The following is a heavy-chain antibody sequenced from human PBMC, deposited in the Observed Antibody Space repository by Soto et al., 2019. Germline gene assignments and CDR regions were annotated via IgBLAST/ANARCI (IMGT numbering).Heavy chain of an antibody. J-gene: IGHJ4*02. Sequence: EVQLVESGGGLVQPGGSLRLSCAASGFTFSSYSMNWVRQAPGKGLEWVSYISSSSSTIYYADSVKGRFTISRDNANNSLYLQMNSLRAEDTAVYYCAREGSEYSGYDLYYFDYWGQGTLVTVSS. CDR1: GFTFSSYS. CDR2: ISSSSSTI. V-gene: IGHV3-48*01. CDR3: AREGSEYSGYDLYYFDY. D-gene: IGHD5-12*01.